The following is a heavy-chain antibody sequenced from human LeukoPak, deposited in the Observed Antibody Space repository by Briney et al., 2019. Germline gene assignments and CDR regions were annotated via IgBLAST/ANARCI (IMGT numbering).Heavy chain of an antibody. CDR1: GFTFSSYS. J-gene: IGHJ4*02. D-gene: IGHD1-14*01. Sequence: PGGSLRLSCAASGFTFSSYSMTWVRQAPGKGLEWVANIKEDGSQKNYVDSVKGRFTISRDNTKNSLYLQLSSLRAEDTAVYYCARDFAYNTFDYWGQGTLVTVSS. V-gene: IGHV3-7*01. CDR2: IKEDGSQK. CDR3: ARDFAYNTFDY.